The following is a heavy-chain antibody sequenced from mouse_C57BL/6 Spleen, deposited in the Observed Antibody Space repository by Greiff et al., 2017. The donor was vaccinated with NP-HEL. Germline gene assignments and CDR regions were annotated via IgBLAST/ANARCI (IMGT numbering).Heavy chain of an antibody. CDR2: IHPNSGST. D-gene: IGHD2-3*01. CDR1: GYTFTSYW. J-gene: IGHJ2*01. V-gene: IGHV1-64*01. CDR3: ASDGYRDY. Sequence: VQLQQPGAELVKPGASVKLSCKASGYTFTSYWMHWVKQRPGQGLEWIGMIHPNSGSTKYNEKFKSKATLTVDKSSSTAYMQLSSLTSEDSAVYYCASDGYRDYWGQGTTLTVSS.